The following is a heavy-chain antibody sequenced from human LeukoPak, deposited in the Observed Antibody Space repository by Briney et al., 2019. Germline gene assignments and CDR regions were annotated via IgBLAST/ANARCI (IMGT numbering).Heavy chain of an antibody. J-gene: IGHJ3*02. CDR1: GGSISSYY. V-gene: IGHV4-4*07. CDR2: IYTSGST. D-gene: IGHD3-10*01. Sequence: SETLSLTCIVPGGSISSYYWSWIRQPAGKGLEWIGRIYTSGSTNYNPSLKSRVTMSVDTSKNQFSLKLNSVTAADTAVYYCAKSNGYGLVDIWGQGTMVTVSS. CDR3: AKSNGYGLVDI.